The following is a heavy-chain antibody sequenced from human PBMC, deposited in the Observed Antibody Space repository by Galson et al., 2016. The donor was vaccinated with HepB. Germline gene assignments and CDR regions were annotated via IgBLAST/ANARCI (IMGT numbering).Heavy chain of an antibody. D-gene: IGHD3-10*01. CDR1: GGSFSGHS. Sequence: SETLSLTCTVYGGSFSGHSWIWIRQPPGKGLEWIGETNQSGSRNYNPSLKSRVTILVDPSKSQFSLKLNSVTAADTAVYYCARASEESGSGTWYFELWGRGTLVTVSS. V-gene: IGHV4-34*01. J-gene: IGHJ2*01. CDR2: TNQSGSR. CDR3: ARASEESGSGTWYFEL.